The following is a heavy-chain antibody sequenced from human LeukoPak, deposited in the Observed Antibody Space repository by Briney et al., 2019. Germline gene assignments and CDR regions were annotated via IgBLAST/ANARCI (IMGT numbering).Heavy chain of an antibody. J-gene: IGHJ4*02. V-gene: IGHV3-11*04. CDR2: ISSSGSTI. Sequence: PGGSLRLSCVASGFTFSTYAMSWIRQAPGKGLEWVSYISSSGSTIYYADSVKGRFTISRDNAKNSLYLQMNSLRAEDTAVYYCARGLDTAMVPEDYWGQGTLVTVSS. CDR1: GFTFSTYA. CDR3: ARGLDTAMVPEDY. D-gene: IGHD5-18*01.